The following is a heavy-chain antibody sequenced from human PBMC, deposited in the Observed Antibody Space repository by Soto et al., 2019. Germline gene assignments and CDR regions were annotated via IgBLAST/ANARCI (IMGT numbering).Heavy chain of an antibody. V-gene: IGHV1-69*02. CDR3: ARAKRLWFGELLSDYFDY. D-gene: IGHD3-10*01. CDR2: IIPILGIA. Sequence: QVQLVQSGAEVKKPGSSVKVSCKASGGTFSSYTISWVRQAPGQGLEWMGRIIPILGIANYAQKFLGRVTITADKSTSTAYMELSSLRSEDTAVYYCARAKRLWFGELLSDYFDYWGQGTLFTVSS. CDR1: GGTFSSYT. J-gene: IGHJ4*02.